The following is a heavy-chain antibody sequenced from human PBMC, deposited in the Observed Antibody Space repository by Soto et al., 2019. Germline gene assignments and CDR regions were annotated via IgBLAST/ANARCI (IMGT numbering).Heavy chain of an antibody. Sequence: GSLRLSCAASGFAFSSYGMHWVRQAPGKGLEWVAVISYDGINKYYADSVKGRFTISRDNSKNTLYLQMNSLRAEDTAVYYCAKDPGRQLKDLNWFDPWGQGTLVTVSS. V-gene: IGHV3-30*18. CDR3: AKDPGRQLKDLNWFDP. CDR2: ISYDGINK. D-gene: IGHD6-6*01. CDR1: GFAFSSYG. J-gene: IGHJ5*02.